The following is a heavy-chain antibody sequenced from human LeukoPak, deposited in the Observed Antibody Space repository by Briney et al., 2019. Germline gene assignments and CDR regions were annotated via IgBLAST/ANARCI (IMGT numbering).Heavy chain of an antibody. V-gene: IGHV4-59*08. CDR2: TYYSGST. J-gene: IGHJ3*02. Sequence: SETLSLTCTVSGGSISSYYWSWIRQPPGKGLEWIGYTYYSGSTNYNPSLKSRVTISVDTSKNQFSLKLSSVTAADTAVYYCAGDRGTDAFDIWGQGTMVTVSS. CDR1: GGSISSYY. D-gene: IGHD3-16*01. CDR3: AGDRGTDAFDI.